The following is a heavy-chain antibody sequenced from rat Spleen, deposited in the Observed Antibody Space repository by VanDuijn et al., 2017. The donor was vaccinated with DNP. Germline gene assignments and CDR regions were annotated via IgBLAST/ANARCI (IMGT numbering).Heavy chain of an antibody. Sequence: EVQLVESGGGLVQPGRSLKLSCVASGFTFNNYWMTWIRQVPGKGLEWVASITTGGGNSYYRDSVKGRFTISRDNSNRTLYLQMDSLKSEDTATYYCTTDPTEGPLNWLAYWGQGTLVTVSS. V-gene: IGHV5-31*01. CDR2: ITTGGGNS. CDR1: GFTFNNYW. CDR3: TTDPTEGPLNWLAY. J-gene: IGHJ3*01. D-gene: IGHD1-11*01.